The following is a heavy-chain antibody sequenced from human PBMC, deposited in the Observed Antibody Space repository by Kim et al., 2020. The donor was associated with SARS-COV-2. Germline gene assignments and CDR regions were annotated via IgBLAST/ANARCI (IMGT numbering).Heavy chain of an antibody. Sequence: SETLSLTCAVYGGSFSGYYWSWIRQPPGKGLEWIGEINHSGSTNYNPSLKSRVTISVDTSKNQFSLKLSSVTAADTAVYYCARGSGWSYYYYYYGMDVWGQGTTVTVSS. D-gene: IGHD6-19*01. CDR2: INHSGST. CDR3: ARGSGWSYYYYYYGMDV. V-gene: IGHV4-34*01. J-gene: IGHJ6*02. CDR1: GGSFSGYY.